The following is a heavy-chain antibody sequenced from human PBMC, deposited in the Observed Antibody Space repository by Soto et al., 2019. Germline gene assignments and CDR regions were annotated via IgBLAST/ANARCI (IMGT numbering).Heavy chain of an antibody. J-gene: IGHJ4*02. D-gene: IGHD1-26*01. CDR1: GFTFSSYG. Sequence: QVQLVESGGGVVQPGRSLRLSCAASGFTFSSYGMHWVRQAPGKGLEWVAVIWYDGSNKYYADSVKGRFTISRDNSKNTLYLQMNSLSAEDTAVYSCARDLKVGAGLWGQGTLVTVSS. V-gene: IGHV3-33*01. CDR2: IWYDGSNK. CDR3: ARDLKVGAGL.